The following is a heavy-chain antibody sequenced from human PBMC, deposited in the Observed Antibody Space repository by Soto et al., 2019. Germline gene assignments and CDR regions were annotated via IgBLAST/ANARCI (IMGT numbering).Heavy chain of an antibody. V-gene: IGHV1-18*04. Sequence: QVQLVQSGAEVKKPGASVKVSCKASGYDFSSYGISWVRQAPGQGLEWMGWISSSNGNRDYAQQFQGRVTMTSDTSRTTAYMELRSLRSDDTAVYYCVRDPQRNDYWGQGTLVNGS. CDR2: ISSSNGNR. CDR3: VRDPQRNDY. D-gene: IGHD2-2*01. CDR1: GYDFSSYG. J-gene: IGHJ4*02.